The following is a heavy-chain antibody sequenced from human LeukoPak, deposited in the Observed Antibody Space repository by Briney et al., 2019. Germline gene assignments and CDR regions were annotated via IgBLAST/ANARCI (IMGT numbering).Heavy chain of an antibody. CDR1: GFTFSNYD. CDR2: ISGSGGST. D-gene: IGHD3-10*01. J-gene: IGHJ2*01. CDR3: AKPSHYYGSGSYYMDWYFDL. V-gene: IGHV3-23*01. Sequence: GGSLRLSCVASGFTFSNYDMHWVRQAPGKGLEWVSAISGSGGSTYYADSVKGRFTISRDNSKNTLYLQMNSLRAEDTAVYYCAKPSHYYGSGSYYMDWYFDLWGRGTLVTVSS.